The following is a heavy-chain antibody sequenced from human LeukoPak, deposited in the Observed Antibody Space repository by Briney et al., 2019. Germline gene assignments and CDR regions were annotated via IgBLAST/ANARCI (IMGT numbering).Heavy chain of an antibody. CDR2: ISSSSSYI. Sequence: PGGSLRLSCAASGFTFSSYSMNWVRQAPGKGLEWVSSISSSSSYIYYADSVKGRFTISRDNAENLLSLQMISLRAEDTAVYYCARGTILGVAYDYWGQGTLVTVSS. CDR3: ARGTILGVAYDY. V-gene: IGHV3-21*01. D-gene: IGHD3-3*01. CDR1: GFTFSSYS. J-gene: IGHJ4*02.